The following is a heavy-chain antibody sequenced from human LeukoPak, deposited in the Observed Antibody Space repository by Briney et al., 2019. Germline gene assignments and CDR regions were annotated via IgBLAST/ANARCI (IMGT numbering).Heavy chain of an antibody. CDR2: ISWNRGSI. V-gene: IGHV3-9*01. CDR3: ARGPPGAHFDY. CDR1: GFSFDDYA. D-gene: IGHD7-27*01. J-gene: IGHJ4*02. Sequence: PGGSLRLSCAASGFSFDDYAMHWVRQAPGKGLEWVSGISWNRGSIGYADSVKGRFTISRDNAKNSLYLQLNSLRAEDTALYYCARGPPGAHFDYWGQGTLVTVSS.